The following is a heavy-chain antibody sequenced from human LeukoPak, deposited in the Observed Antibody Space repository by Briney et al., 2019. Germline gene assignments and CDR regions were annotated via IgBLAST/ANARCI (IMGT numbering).Heavy chain of an antibody. V-gene: IGHV4-34*01. CDR3: ARDRYYYDSSGYSRLDY. D-gene: IGHD3-22*01. J-gene: IGHJ4*02. CDR1: GGSFSGYY. CDR2: INHSGST. Sequence: SETLSLTCAVYGGSFSGYYWSWIRQPPGKGLEWIGEINHSGSTNYNPSLKSRVTMSVDTSKNQFSLKLSSVTAADTAVYYCARDRYYYDSSGYSRLDYWGQGTLVTVSS.